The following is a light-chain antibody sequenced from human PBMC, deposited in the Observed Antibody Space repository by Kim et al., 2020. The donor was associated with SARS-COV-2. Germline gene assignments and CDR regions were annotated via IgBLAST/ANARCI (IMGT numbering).Light chain of an antibody. CDR1: QGISDC. CDR3: QQTDSFPWT. Sequence: ASVGDRVTITCRASQGISDCVDRCQQRPGKAPKLLIYKASSLQSGVPSRGSGSGSVTDFTLTISSLQPEDIATYYSQQTDSFPWTFGEGTKVDIK. CDR2: KAS. J-gene: IGKJ1*01. V-gene: IGKV1-12*01.